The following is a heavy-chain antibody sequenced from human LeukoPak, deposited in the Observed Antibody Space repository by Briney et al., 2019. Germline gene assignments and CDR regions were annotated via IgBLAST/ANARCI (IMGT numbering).Heavy chain of an antibody. CDR1: GLSFSSYA. Sequence: PGGSLRLSCAASGLSFSSYAMAWVRQAPGKGLEWVSAISGSGGSTYYADSVKGRFTISRDNSKNTLYLQMNSLRAEDTAVYYCAKDPVGDYVTFFDYWGQGTLVTVSS. CDR3: AKDPVGDYVTFFDY. V-gene: IGHV3-23*01. CDR2: ISGSGGST. J-gene: IGHJ4*02. D-gene: IGHD4-17*01.